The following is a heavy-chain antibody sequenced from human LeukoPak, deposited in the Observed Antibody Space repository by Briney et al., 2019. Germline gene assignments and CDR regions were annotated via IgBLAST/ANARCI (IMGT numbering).Heavy chain of an antibody. CDR1: GGTFSSYA. J-gene: IGHJ4*02. V-gene: IGHV1-69*04. CDR3: ARELVSPHQLDY. D-gene: IGHD2-2*01. CDR2: IIPILGIA. Sequence: ASVKVSCKASGGTFSSYAISWVRQAPGQGLEWMGRIIPILGIANYAQKFQGRVTITADKSTSTAYMELSSLRSEDTAVYYCARELVSPHQLDYWGQGTLVTVSS.